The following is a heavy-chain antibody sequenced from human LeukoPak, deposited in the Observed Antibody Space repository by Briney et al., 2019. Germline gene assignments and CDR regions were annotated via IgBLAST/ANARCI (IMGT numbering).Heavy chain of an antibody. CDR3: ARDDGPGYDILTGYYRGFDY. Sequence: ASVKVSCKASGYTFTSYGISWVRQAPGQGLECMGRISAYNGNTNYAQKLQGRVTMTTDTSTSTAYMELRSLRSDDTAVYYCARDDGPGYDILTGYYRGFDYWGQGTLVTVSS. CDR1: GYTFTSYG. D-gene: IGHD3-9*01. CDR2: ISAYNGNT. V-gene: IGHV1-18*01. J-gene: IGHJ4*02.